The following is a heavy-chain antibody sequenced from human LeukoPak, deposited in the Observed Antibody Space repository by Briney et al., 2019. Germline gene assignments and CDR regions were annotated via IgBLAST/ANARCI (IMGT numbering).Heavy chain of an antibody. CDR1: GFTFSSYS. D-gene: IGHD5-24*01. Sequence: GGSLRLSCAASGFTFSSYSMNWVRQAPGKGLEWVSSISSSSSYIYYADSVKGRFTISRDNAKNSLYLQMNSLRAEDTAVYYCAGDGYKAYYFDYWGQGTLVTVSS. CDR2: ISSSSSYI. J-gene: IGHJ4*02. V-gene: IGHV3-21*01. CDR3: AGDGYKAYYFDY.